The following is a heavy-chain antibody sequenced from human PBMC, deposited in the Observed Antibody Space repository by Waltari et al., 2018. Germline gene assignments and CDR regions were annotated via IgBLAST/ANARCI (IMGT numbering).Heavy chain of an antibody. CDR2: IWYDGSNK. D-gene: IGHD2-15*01. V-gene: IGHV3-33*01. J-gene: IGHJ5*02. Sequence: QVQLVESGGGVVQPGRSLRLSCAASGFTFSSYGMHWVRQAPGKGLEWVAVIWYDGSNKYYAASVKGRFTISRDNSTNTLYLQMNSLRAEDTAVYYCARDSRSVVVAATGWFDPWGQGTLVTVSS. CDR1: GFTFSSYG. CDR3: ARDSRSVVVAATGWFDP.